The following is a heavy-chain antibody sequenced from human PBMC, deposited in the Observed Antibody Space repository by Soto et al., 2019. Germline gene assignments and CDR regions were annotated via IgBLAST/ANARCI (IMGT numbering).Heavy chain of an antibody. CDR3: ASGRGNVQYYYDSSGGFDY. CDR2: INAGNGNT. V-gene: IGHV1-3*01. J-gene: IGHJ4*02. CDR1: GYAXSSYA. Sequence: SXKVSFTASGYAXSSYAMNLVRQAPGQSLEWIGWINAGNGNTKYSQKLQGRVTITRDTSASTAYMELSSLRSEDTAVYYCASGRGNVQYYYDSSGGFDYWGQGTLGTVS. D-gene: IGHD3-22*01.